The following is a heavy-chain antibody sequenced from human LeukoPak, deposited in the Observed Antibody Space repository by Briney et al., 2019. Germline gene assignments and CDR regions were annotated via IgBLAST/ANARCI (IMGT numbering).Heavy chain of an antibody. CDR1: GFTFSDYN. D-gene: IGHD5-18*01. V-gene: IGHV3-11*01. Sequence: TGGSLRLSCAASGFTFSDYNMRWIRQAPGKGLEWVSYISSSGSTIYYADSVKGRFTISRDNAKNSLYLQMNSLRAEDTAVYYCAREGYSYGHIDYWGQGTLVTVSS. CDR2: ISSSGSTI. J-gene: IGHJ4*02. CDR3: AREGYSYGHIDY.